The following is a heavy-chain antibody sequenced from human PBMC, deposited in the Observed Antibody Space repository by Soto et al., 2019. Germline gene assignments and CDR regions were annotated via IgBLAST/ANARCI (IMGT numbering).Heavy chain of an antibody. CDR1: GFTFSSYG. Sequence: QVQLVESGGGVVQPGRSLRLSCAASGFTFSSYGMHWVRQAPGKGLEWVAVISYDGSNKYYADSVKGRFTISRDNSKNTLYLRMNSVRAEDTAVYYCAKDHLRGVRGVITYYYGMDVWGQGPTVTVSS. CDR3: AKDHLRGVRGVITYYYGMDV. V-gene: IGHV3-30*18. D-gene: IGHD3-10*01. CDR2: ISYDGSNK. J-gene: IGHJ6*02.